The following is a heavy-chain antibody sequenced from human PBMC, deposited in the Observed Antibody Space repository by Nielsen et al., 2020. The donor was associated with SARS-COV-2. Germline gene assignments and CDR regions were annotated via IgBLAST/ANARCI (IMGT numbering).Heavy chain of an antibody. J-gene: IGHJ5*02. V-gene: IGHV4-31*03. CDR1: GGSIGSGRYY. CDR2: IYTTGTT. Sequence: SETLSLTCSVSGGSIGSGRYYWSWIRQHPAKGLEWIGYIYTTGTTYYNPSFESRVTISLHTSENQFSLKLSSVTVADTAVYYCARSGYSYGEYWFDPWGQGTLVTVSS. D-gene: IGHD5-18*01. CDR3: ARSGYSYGEYWFDP.